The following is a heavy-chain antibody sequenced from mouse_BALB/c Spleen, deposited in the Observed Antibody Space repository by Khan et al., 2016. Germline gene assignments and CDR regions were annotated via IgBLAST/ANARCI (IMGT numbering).Heavy chain of an antibody. CDR2: INTNTGEP. CDR3: AEDYYGSKWFAY. V-gene: IGHV9-3*02. D-gene: IGHD1-1*01. CDR1: GYTFTNYG. Sequence: QIQLVQSGPELKKPGETVKISCKASGYTFTNYGMNWVKQAPGKGLKWMGWINTNTGEPTYAEEFKGRFAFSLETSASTAYLQINNLKNEDTATYCCAEDYYGSKWFAYWGQGTLVTVSA. J-gene: IGHJ3*01.